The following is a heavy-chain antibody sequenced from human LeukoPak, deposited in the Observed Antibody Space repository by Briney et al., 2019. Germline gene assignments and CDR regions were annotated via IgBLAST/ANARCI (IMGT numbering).Heavy chain of an antibody. V-gene: IGHV4-39*01. CDR2: IYYISTT. CDR3: ARTRRTPTGNFDY. J-gene: IGHJ4*02. CDR1: GCSISSSSYY. Sequence: SETLSLTCTASGCSISSSSYYWGCIRQPPGKGLLWIGSIYYISTTYYNPSLKSRATISVDTSKNQYSLKLSSVTAADTAVYYCARTRRTPTGNFDYWGQATLVTVYS. D-gene: IGHD1-1*01.